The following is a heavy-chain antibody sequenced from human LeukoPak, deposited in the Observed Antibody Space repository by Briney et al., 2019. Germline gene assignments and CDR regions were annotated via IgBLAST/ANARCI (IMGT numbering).Heavy chain of an antibody. CDR3: ARPRSTESGSYNWFDP. J-gene: IGHJ5*02. CDR1: GGTLSSYP. V-gene: IGHV1-69*02. D-gene: IGHD1-26*01. Sequence: GSSVTVSCKASGGTLSSYPISWIRQAPGQGLELMGRIIPFVGLANYAPRFQGSVTITADKDTTTAYMKLSGLTSEDTAVYYCARPRSTESGSYNWFDPWGQGTLVTVSS. CDR2: IIPFVGLA.